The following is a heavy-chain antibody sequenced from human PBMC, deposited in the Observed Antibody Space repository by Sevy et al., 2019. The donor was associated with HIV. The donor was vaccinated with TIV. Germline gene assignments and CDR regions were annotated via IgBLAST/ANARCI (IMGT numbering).Heavy chain of an antibody. CDR1: GFTFSSYA. Sequence: GGSLRLSCAASGFTFSSYAMHWVRQAPGKGLEWVAVISYDGSNKYYASSVKGRFTISRDNSKNTLYLQMNSLRAEDTAVYYCARDLNYDFWSEYYYYYYGMDVWGQGTTVTVSS. CDR2: ISYDGSNK. CDR3: ARDLNYDFWSEYYYYYYGMDV. D-gene: IGHD3-3*01. V-gene: IGHV3-30*04. J-gene: IGHJ6*02.